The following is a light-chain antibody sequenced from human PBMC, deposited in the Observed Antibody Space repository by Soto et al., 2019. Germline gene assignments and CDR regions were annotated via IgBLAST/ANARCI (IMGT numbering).Light chain of an antibody. V-gene: IGKV3-11*01. CDR3: QQYNKWPLIT. Sequence: EIVLTQSPATLSSFPGDRVTLSCRARQAVNTILAWYQHRPGQAPRLLIYLASNRAAGVPARFSGSGSGTDFTLTISDVEPEDLALYYCQQYNKWPLITFGQGTRLEIK. J-gene: IGKJ5*01. CDR2: LAS. CDR1: QAVNTI.